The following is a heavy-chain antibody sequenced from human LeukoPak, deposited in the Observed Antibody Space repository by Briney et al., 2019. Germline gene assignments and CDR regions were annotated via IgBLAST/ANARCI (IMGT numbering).Heavy chain of an antibody. V-gene: IGHV4-39*01. Sequence: SETLSLTCIVSGGSIGSSSYYWGWIRQPPGKGLEWIGSIYYSGSTYYNPSLKSRVTISVDTSKNQFSLKLSSVTAADTAVYYCARAYYYGSGLEYWGQGTLVTVSS. D-gene: IGHD3-10*01. CDR3: ARAYYYGSGLEY. CDR1: GGSIGSSSYY. CDR2: IYYSGST. J-gene: IGHJ4*02.